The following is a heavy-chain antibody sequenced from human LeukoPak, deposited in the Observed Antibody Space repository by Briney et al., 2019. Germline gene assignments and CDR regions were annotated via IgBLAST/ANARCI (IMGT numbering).Heavy chain of an antibody. J-gene: IGHJ3*02. D-gene: IGHD2-2*01. Sequence: KSSETLSLTCAVYGGSFSGYYWSWIRQPPGKGLEWVGEINHSGSTNYNPALKRRVTISVDTSKTHLFLKLCSVTAADTAVYYCARYCSSTSCYSPNAFDIWGQGTMVTVSS. CDR3: ARYCSSTSCYSPNAFDI. V-gene: IGHV4-34*01. CDR1: GGSFSGYY. CDR2: INHSGST.